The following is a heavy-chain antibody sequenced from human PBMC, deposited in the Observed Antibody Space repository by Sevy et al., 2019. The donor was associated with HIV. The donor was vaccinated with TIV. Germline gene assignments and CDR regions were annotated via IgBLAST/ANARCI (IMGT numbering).Heavy chain of an antibody. CDR1: GFTFSSYA. CDR2: ISYDGSNK. J-gene: IGHJ4*02. Sequence: WGSLRLSCAASGFTFSSYAMHWVRQAPGKGLEWVAVISYDGSNKYYADSVKGRFTISRDNSKNTLYLQMNSLRAEDTAVYYCASWGGYSGLWGQGTLVTVSS. V-gene: IGHV3-30-3*01. CDR3: ASWGGYSGL. D-gene: IGHD5-12*01.